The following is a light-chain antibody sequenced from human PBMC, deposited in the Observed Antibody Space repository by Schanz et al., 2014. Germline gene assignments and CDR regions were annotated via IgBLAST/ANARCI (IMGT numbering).Light chain of an antibody. CDR3: QQYGSSPRT. CDR2: GAS. CDR1: QSIKNNY. J-gene: IGKJ1*01. V-gene: IGKV3-20*01. Sequence: EIVLTQSPGSLSLSPGERVTLSCRASQSIKNNYLAWYQQRPGQAPRLLIYGASRRATGIPDRFSGSGSGTDFTLTISSLEPEDFAVYYCQQYGSSPRTFGQGTKVEIK.